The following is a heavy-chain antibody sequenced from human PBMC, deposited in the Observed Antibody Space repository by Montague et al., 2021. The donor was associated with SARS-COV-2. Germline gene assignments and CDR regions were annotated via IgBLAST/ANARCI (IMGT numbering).Heavy chain of an antibody. CDR1: GGSISSNY. Sequence: SETLSLTCTVSGGSISSNYWNWIRQPPGRGLEWIGYIYYSGSTNYNPSLESRVTISADTSKNHFSLKLMSVTAADTAVYYCAGEISGPDYFDYWGQGTLVTVSS. V-gene: IGHV4-59*01. J-gene: IGHJ4*02. CDR3: AGEISGPDYFDY. CDR2: IYYSGST. D-gene: IGHD2-15*01.